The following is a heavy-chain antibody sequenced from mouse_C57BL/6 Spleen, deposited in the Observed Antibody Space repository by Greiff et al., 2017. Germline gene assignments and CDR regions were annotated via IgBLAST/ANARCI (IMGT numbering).Heavy chain of an antibody. CDR1: GYTFTSYW. V-gene: IGHV1-64*01. Sequence: QVQLQQPGAELVKPGASVKLSCKASGYTFTSYWMHWVKQRPGQGLEWIGMIHPNSGSTNYNEKFKSKATLTVDKSSSTAYMQLSSLTSEDSAVYYCARGDSSGYAMGYWGQGTSVTVSS. CDR3: ARGDSSGYAMGY. J-gene: IGHJ4*01. CDR2: IHPNSGST. D-gene: IGHD3-2*02.